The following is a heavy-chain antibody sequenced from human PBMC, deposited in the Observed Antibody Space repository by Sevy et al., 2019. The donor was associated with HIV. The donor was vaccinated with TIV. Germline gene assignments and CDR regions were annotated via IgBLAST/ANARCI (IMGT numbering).Heavy chain of an antibody. CDR1: GFTFSRNA. D-gene: IGHD2-15*01. J-gene: IGHJ6*02. V-gene: IGHV3-23*01. CDR3: TREDIVLGEDNYYGMDV. Sequence: GGSLRLSCAASGFTFSRNAMSWVRQAPGKGLEWASGITGSGGSTYYADSVKGRFTISRDNSKNTLYLEMKSLRAEDTDVYYCTREDIVLGEDNYYGMDVWGHGTTVTVSS. CDR2: ITGSGGST.